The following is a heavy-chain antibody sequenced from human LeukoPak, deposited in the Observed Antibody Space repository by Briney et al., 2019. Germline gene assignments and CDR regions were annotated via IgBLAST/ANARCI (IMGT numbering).Heavy chain of an antibody. D-gene: IGHD6-13*01. Sequence: GGSLRLSCTASGFTFSSYAMNWVRQAPGKGLEWVSGIGAGGTFTYYADSVKGRFTISRDNSKNTLYLQMGSLRGEDMAVYYCARGLITGAAGTYYYYGMDVWGQGTTVTVSS. CDR1: GFTFSSYA. J-gene: IGHJ6*02. CDR2: IGAGGTFT. V-gene: IGHV3-23*01. CDR3: ARGLITGAAGTYYYYGMDV.